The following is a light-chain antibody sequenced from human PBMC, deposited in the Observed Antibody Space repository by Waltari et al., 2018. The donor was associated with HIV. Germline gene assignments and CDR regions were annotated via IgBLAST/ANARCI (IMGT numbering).Light chain of an antibody. Sequence: DIQMTQSPSSLSAYVGDKVTITCRASQNINNYLNWYQQRPWNPPNLLISGASSLQPGVPSRFSARASGANFTLTITRLQPEDFASYYCQQSFSAAITLGQGTRL. CDR3: QQSFSAAIT. V-gene: IGKV1-39*01. CDR1: QNINNY. CDR2: GAS. J-gene: IGKJ5*01.